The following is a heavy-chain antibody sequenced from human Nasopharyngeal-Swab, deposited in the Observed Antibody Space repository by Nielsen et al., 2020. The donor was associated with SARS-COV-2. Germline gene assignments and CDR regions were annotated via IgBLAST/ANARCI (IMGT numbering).Heavy chain of an antibody. V-gene: IGHV3-7*01. Sequence: GESLKISGAASGLSFSEFWMYWVRQAPGKGLEWVASINKDGSEKYYGDSVRGRFTTSRDNAENSLSLQMNSLRGEDTAVYYCARDRGYYAFDYWGQGTLGTVSS. D-gene: IGHD5-12*01. CDR3: ARDRGYYAFDY. CDR1: GLSFSEFW. CDR2: INKDGSEK. J-gene: IGHJ4*02.